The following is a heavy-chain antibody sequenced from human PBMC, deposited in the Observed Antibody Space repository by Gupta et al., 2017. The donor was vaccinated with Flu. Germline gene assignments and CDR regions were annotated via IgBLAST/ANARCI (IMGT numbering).Heavy chain of an antibody. J-gene: IGHJ4*02. CDR3: ARGGRIMITFGGVIDDY. CDR2: IWYDGSNK. V-gene: IGHV3-33*01. CDR1: G. D-gene: IGHD3-16*01. Sequence: GMHWVRQAPGKGLEWVAVIWYDGSNKYYADSVKGRFTISRDNSKNTLYLQMNSLRAEDTAVYYCARGGRIMITFGGVIDDYWGQGTLVTVSS.